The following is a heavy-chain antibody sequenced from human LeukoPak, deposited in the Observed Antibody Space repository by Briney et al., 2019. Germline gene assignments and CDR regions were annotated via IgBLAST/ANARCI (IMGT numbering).Heavy chain of an antibody. CDR2: INWNGGST. CDR3: ARDMLLGDAFDI. CDR1: GFTFEDYG. J-gene: IGHJ3*02. Sequence: GGSLRLSCVDSGFTFEDYGINWVRQAPGKGLEWVSNINWNGGSTGYGDSVKGRFTISRDNAKNSVFLQMRSLRDDDTALYFCARDMLLGDAFDIWGQGTMVIVSS. V-gene: IGHV3-20*04. D-gene: IGHD3-10*02.